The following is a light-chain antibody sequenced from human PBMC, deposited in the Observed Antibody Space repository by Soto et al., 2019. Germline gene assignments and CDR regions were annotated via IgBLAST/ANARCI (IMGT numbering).Light chain of an antibody. CDR3: SSYSVTNIFV. CDR1: SSDVGGYNY. CDR2: EVS. V-gene: IGLV2-8*01. Sequence: QSALTQPPSASGSPGQSVTISCTGTSSDVGGYNYVSWYQQHPGKAPKVIIYEVSKRPSGVPDRFSGSKSGSTASLTVSGLLAEDEADYYCSSYSVTNIFVFGTGTKVTVL. J-gene: IGLJ1*01.